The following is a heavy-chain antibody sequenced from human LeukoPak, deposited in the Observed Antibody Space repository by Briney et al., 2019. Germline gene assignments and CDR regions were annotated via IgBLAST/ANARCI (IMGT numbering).Heavy chain of an antibody. CDR3: ARVSRGQLIDAFHM. J-gene: IGHJ3*02. CDR2: IYSGGNT. V-gene: IGHV3-53*04. Sequence: GGSLRLSRAASGFTVNSNYMTWVRQAPGKGLEWVSVIYSGGNTYYADSVKGRFTISRNNSKNTLYLQMNSLRTEDTAVYYCARVSRGQLIDAFHMGRQGTMVTVSS. CDR1: GFTVNSNY. D-gene: IGHD2-2*01.